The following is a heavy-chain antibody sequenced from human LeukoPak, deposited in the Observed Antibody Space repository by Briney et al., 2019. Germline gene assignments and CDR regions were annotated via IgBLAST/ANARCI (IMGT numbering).Heavy chain of an antibody. Sequence: SETLSLTCTVSGGSISSYYWSWVRQPAGKGLEWIGRIYTSGSTNYNPSLKSRVTMSVDTSRNQFSLNLSSVTAADTAMYYCARDSSNWRQYDCWGQGTLVTVSS. CDR1: GGSISSYY. D-gene: IGHD5-24*01. J-gene: IGHJ4*02. V-gene: IGHV4-4*07. CDR2: IYTSGST. CDR3: ARDSSNWRQYDC.